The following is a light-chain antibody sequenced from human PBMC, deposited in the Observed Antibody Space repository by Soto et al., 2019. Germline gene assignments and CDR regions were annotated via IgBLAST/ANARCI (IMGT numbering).Light chain of an antibody. V-gene: IGLV1-51*01. CDR1: NSNIGSNY. Sequence: QSVLTQPPSVSAAPGQMVTISCSGSNSNIGSNYVSWYQQVPGTAPKLLIYDDYKRPSGIPDRFSASKSGTSATLAITGLHTGDEADYYCESWDASLTTVLFGGGTKLTVL. CDR3: ESWDASLTTVL. CDR2: DDY. J-gene: IGLJ3*02.